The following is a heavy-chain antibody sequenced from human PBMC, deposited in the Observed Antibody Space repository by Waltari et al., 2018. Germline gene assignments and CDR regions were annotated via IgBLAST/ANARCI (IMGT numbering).Heavy chain of an antibody. Sequence: QVQLVESGGGVVQPGRSLRLSCAASGFTFSSYAMHWVRQAPGKGLEWVGVIWYDGSNKYSADSVKGRFTISRDNSKTTLYLQMNSLRAEDTAVYYCARNQLLYSYYYYGMDVWGQGTTVTVSS. CDR3: ARNQLLYSYYYYGMDV. J-gene: IGHJ6*02. CDR2: IWYDGSNK. CDR1: GFTFSSYA. V-gene: IGHV3-33*01. D-gene: IGHD2-2*02.